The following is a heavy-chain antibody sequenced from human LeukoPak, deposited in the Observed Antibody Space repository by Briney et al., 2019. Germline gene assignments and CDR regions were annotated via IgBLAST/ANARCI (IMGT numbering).Heavy chain of an antibody. Sequence: PGGSLRLSCAASGFIFSSYAMSWVRQAPGKGLEWVSAISGSGGSTYYADSVKGRFTISRDNSKNTLYLQMNSLRAEDTAVYYCAMTVYDFWSGLNYWGQGTLVTVSS. V-gene: IGHV3-23*01. D-gene: IGHD3-3*01. CDR2: ISGSGGST. CDR3: AMTVYDFWSGLNY. J-gene: IGHJ4*02. CDR1: GFIFSSYA.